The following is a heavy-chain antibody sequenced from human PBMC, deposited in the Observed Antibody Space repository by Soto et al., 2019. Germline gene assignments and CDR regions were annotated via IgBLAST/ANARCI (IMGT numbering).Heavy chain of an antibody. CDR1: GGSISSGDYY. V-gene: IGHV4-30-4*01. J-gene: IGHJ5*02. Sequence: SETLSLTCTVSGGSISSGDYYWSWIRQPPGKGLEWIGYIYYSGSTYYNPSLKSRVTISVDTSKNQFSLKLSSVTAADTAVYYCARAIYYYDSSGLSPWFDPWGQGTLVTVSS. CDR2: IYYSGST. D-gene: IGHD3-22*01. CDR3: ARAIYYYDSSGLSPWFDP.